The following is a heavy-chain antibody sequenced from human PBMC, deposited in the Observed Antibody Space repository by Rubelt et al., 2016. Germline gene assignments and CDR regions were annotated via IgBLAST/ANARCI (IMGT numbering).Heavy chain of an antibody. V-gene: IGHV3-21*04. CDR2: ISDTSKYI. CDR3: ARLKGHVTTFDC. D-gene: IGHD1-14*01. J-gene: IGHJ4*02. Sequence: VRQAPGKGLEWVSSISDTSKYIFHADSVGGRFTISRDDAKNSLFLQMDSLRTEDMAVYYCARLKGHVTTFDCWGQGTLVTVSS.